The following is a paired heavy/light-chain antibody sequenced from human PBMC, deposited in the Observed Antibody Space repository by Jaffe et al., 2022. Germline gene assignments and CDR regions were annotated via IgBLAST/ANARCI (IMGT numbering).Light chain of an antibody. CDR3: QRLNSYTLT. V-gene: IGKV1-9*01. CDR2: GAS. Sequence: DIQLTQSPSFLSASVGDRVTITCRASQGISSYLAWYQQKPGKAPKLLIYGASTLQSGVPSRFSGSGSGTEFTLTISSLQPEDFATYYCQRLNSYTLTFGGGTKVEIK. CDR1: QGISSY. J-gene: IGKJ4*01.
Heavy chain of an antibody. V-gene: IGHV3-23*01. CDR1: GFTFSNYA. CDR3: AKDGGLGRGDY. J-gene: IGHJ4*02. D-gene: IGHD3-16*01. CDR2: IGHDGGNT. Sequence: EVQLLESGGGLVQPGGSLRLSCGVSGFTFSNYAMYWVRQAPGKGLEWVSFIGHDGGNTFYADSVQGRFTISRDNSKNTLYLQMNSLRVEDTAVYYCAKDGGLGRGDYWGQGTLVTVS.